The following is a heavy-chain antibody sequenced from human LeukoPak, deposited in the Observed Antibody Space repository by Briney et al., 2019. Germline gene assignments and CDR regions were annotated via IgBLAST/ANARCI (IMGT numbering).Heavy chain of an antibody. CDR1: GDSISRYY. Sequence: KPSGTLSLTCTVSGDSISRYYWSWIRQPAGKGLEWIGRFYTIGSTNYNPSLKSRVTMSLDTSKNQFSLTLNSVTAADTAVYYCARSAPSVTSYYFDSWGQGTLVTVSS. CDR2: FYTIGST. D-gene: IGHD4-17*01. J-gene: IGHJ4*02. V-gene: IGHV4-4*07. CDR3: ARSAPSVTSYYFDS.